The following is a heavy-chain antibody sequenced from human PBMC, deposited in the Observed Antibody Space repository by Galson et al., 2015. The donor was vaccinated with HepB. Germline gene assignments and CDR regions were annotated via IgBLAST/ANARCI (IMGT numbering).Heavy chain of an antibody. V-gene: IGHV1-2*06. CDR3: ARDMSTGYDY. CDR1: GYTFTGNY. CDR2: INPNSGGT. J-gene: IGHJ4*02. Sequence: SVKVSCKASGYTFTGNYMHWVRQVPGQGLEWMGRINPNSGGTNYAQKFQGRVTMTRDTSISTAYMELSKLKSDDTALYFCARDMSTGYDYWGQGTLVTVSS. D-gene: IGHD1-1*01.